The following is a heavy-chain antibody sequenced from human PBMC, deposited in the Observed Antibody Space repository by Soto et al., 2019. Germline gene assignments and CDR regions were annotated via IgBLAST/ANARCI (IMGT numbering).Heavy chain of an antibody. J-gene: IGHJ4*02. CDR2: ISAGSGST. CDR1: GFTFSTFA. CDR3: ARGPGFCSGTDCYRIYFFDY. V-gene: IGHV3-23*01. D-gene: IGHD2-2*03. Sequence: GGSLRLSCAASGFTFSTFAMGWVRQAPGKGLDWVSAISAGSGSTYYADSVKGRFTISRDNSKNTLYLQMNTLRADDTAVYYCARGPGFCSGTDCYRIYFFDYWGQGTPVTVSS.